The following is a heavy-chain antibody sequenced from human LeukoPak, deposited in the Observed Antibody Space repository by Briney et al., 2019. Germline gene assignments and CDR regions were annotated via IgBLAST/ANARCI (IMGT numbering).Heavy chain of an antibody. Sequence: SETLSLTCTVSGYSISSGYYWGWIRQPPGKGLEWIGSIYHSGSTYYNPSLKSRVTISVDTSKNQFSLKLSSVTAADTAVYYCARDITRYQELTDAFDIWGQGTMVTVSS. D-gene: IGHD3-10*01. CDR3: ARDITRYQELTDAFDI. CDR2: IYHSGST. V-gene: IGHV4-38-2*02. CDR1: GYSISSGYY. J-gene: IGHJ3*02.